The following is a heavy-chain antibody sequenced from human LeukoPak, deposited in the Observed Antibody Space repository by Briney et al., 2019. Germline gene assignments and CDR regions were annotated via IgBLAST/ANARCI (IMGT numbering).Heavy chain of an antibody. CDR1: GFTFSSNA. CDR2: ISGSGGST. J-gene: IGHJ4*02. V-gene: IGHV3-23*01. Sequence: GGSLRLSCAASGFTFSSNAMSSVRQAPGKGLEWVSAISGSGGSTYYADSVKGRFTISRDNSKNTLYPQMNSLRAEDTAVYYCAKVAAARKAGYWGQGTLVTVSS. D-gene: IGHD6-6*01. CDR3: AKVAAARKAGY.